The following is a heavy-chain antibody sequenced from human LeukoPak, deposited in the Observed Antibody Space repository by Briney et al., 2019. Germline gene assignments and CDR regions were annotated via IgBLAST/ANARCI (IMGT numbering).Heavy chain of an antibody. Sequence: GGSLRLSCAASGFTFSIYWMSWVRQAPGKGLEWVASINQDGSEKYYVDSVKGRCTISRDNAKTSLYLQMSSLRAEDAAAYYCVRDGPGGIEARKRYYGMDVWGQGTTVPVFS. CDR1: GFTFSIYW. V-gene: IGHV3-7*05. CDR2: INQDGSEK. D-gene: IGHD6-6*01. J-gene: IGHJ6*02. CDR3: VRDGPGGIEARKRYYGMDV.